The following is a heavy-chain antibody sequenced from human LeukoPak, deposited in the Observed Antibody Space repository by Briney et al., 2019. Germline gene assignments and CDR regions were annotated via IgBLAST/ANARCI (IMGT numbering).Heavy chain of an antibody. D-gene: IGHD3-22*01. CDR2: IYYSGST. Sequence: SETLSLTCTVSGGSISSGGYYWSWLRQHPGQGLEWIGYIYYSGSTYYNPSLKGRVTISVDTSKNQFSLKLSSVTAADTAVYYCARGATTYYYDSSGYSDAFDIWGQGTMVTVSS. J-gene: IGHJ3*02. CDR1: GGSISSGGYY. V-gene: IGHV4-31*03. CDR3: ARGATTYYYDSSGYSDAFDI.